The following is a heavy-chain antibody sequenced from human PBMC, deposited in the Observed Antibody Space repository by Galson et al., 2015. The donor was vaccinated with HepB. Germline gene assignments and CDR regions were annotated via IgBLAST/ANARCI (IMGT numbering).Heavy chain of an antibody. J-gene: IGHJ4*02. Sequence: SVKVSCKASGYTFSDYSMHWVRQAPGQGPQWMGWINAANGNTRYSQKLQGSVTITRDTSANTSYMELSSLTSEDTAVYYCAREKYSGYDTRDSRVDFWGQGTLVTVSS. V-gene: IGHV1-3*01. CDR1: GYTFSDYS. D-gene: IGHD5-12*01. CDR2: INAANGNT. CDR3: AREKYSGYDTRDSRVDF.